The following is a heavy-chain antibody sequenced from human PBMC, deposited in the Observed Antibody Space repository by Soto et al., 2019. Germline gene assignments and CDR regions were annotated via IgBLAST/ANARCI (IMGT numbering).Heavy chain of an antibody. Sequence: QVQLQESGPGLVKPSQTLSLTCTVSGSSIRSGGYYWSWIRQHPGKGLEWIGYIYYSGSTYYNPSLKSRVSISVGPSKNQFSLQLSSVTSADTAVYYGARGCGGDCHHGMDVWGQGTTVTVSS. CDR3: ARGCGGDCHHGMDV. CDR2: IYYSGST. D-gene: IGHD2-21*02. J-gene: IGHJ6*02. V-gene: IGHV4-31*03. CDR1: GSSIRSGGYY.